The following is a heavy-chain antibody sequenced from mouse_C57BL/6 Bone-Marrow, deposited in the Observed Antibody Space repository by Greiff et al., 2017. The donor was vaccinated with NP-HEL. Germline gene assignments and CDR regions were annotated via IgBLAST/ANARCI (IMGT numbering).Heavy chain of an antibody. CDR2: FYPGSGSI. Sequence: VMLVESGAELVKPGASVKLSCKASGYTFTEYTIHWVKQRSGQGLEWIGWFYPGSGSIKYNEKFKDKATLTADKSSSTVYMELSRLTSEDSAVYFCARHGGLRRRLYYAMDYWGQGTSVTVSS. J-gene: IGHJ4*01. V-gene: IGHV1-62-2*01. CDR3: ARHGGLRRRLYYAMDY. CDR1: GYTFTEYT. D-gene: IGHD2-4*01.